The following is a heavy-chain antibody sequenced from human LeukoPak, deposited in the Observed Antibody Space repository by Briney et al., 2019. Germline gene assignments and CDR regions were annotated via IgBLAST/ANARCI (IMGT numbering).Heavy chain of an antibody. D-gene: IGHD4-23*01. CDR1: GDSMNSSSFY. Sequence: SETLSLTCTVSGDSMNSSSFYWGWIRQPPGKGLEWIGYIYYSGSTNYNPSLKSRVTISVDTSKNQFSLKLSSVTAADTAVYYCARGGRWLTNWGQGTLVTVSS. J-gene: IGHJ4*02. CDR2: IYYSGST. V-gene: IGHV4-61*05. CDR3: ARGGRWLTN.